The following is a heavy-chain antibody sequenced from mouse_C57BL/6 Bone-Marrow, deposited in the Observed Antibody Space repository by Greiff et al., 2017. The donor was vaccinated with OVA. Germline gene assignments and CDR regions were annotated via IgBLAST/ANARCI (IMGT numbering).Heavy chain of an antibody. CDR3: ARHLGRGY. D-gene: IGHD4-1*01. Sequence: EVNVVESGGELVKPGGSLKLSCAASGFTFSSYGMSWVRQTPDKRLEWVATISSGGSYTYYPDSVKGRFTISRDNAKNTLYLQMSSLKSEDTAVYYCARHLGRGYWGQGTALTVSS. CDR1: GFTFSSYG. V-gene: IGHV5-6*01. J-gene: IGHJ2*01. CDR2: ISSGGSYT.